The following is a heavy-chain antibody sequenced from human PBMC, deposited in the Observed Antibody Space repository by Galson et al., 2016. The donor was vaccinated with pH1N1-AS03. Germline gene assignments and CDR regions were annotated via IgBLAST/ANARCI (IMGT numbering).Heavy chain of an antibody. D-gene: IGHD6-13*01. CDR3: ARTYLTRDPYSSSWYFAY. CDR1: GDSISSTNYY. CDR2: IYYRGGT. Sequence: TLSLTCTVSGDSISSTNYYWSWIRQPPGKGLEWIGYIYYRGGTNYNPSLQSRVTISIDTSKNQFSLKLSSVTAADAALYYCARTYLTRDPYSSSWYFAYSGQGTLVTVSS. V-gene: IGHV4-61*01. J-gene: IGHJ4*02.